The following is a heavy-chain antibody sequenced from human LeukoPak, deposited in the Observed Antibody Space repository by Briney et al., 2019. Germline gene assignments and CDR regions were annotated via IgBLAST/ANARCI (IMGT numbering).Heavy chain of an antibody. CDR2: ISSSSSYI. D-gene: IGHD3-10*01. V-gene: IGHV3-21*01. J-gene: IGHJ4*02. CDR1: GFTFSSYS. CDR3: ASVGFHGSGTPFDY. Sequence: GGSLRLCCAASGFTFSSYSMNWVRQAPGKGLEWVSSISSSSSYIYYADSVKGRFTISRDNAKNSLYLQMNSLRAEDTAVYYCASVGFHGSGTPFDYWGQGTLVTVSS.